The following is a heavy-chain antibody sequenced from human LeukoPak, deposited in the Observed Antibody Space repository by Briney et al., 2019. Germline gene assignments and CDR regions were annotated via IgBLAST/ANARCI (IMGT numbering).Heavy chain of an antibody. CDR3: ARDGVSAEGVI. D-gene: IGHD2-21*01. J-gene: IGHJ3*02. CDR2: IYTSGST. V-gene: IGHV4-4*07. Sequence: PSETLSLTCTVSGGSITSYYWSWVRQPAGRGLEWLGRIYTSGSTNYNPSLKSRVTMSVDTSKNQFSLKWRSVTAADRAVYCFARDGVSAEGVICGQGTMVTVSS. CDR1: GGSITSYY.